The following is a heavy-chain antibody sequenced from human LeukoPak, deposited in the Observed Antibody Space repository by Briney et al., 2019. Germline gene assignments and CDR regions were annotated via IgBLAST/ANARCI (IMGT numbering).Heavy chain of an antibody. D-gene: IGHD3-16*01. V-gene: IGHV4-4*07. Sequence: PSETLSLTCTVSGGSINSQYWSWIRQPAGKGLERIGRMYTNGESDYNPSLKSRVTMSVDTSKKQFSLKLNSMTAADTAVYYCARGYYGGAVDSWGQGILVIVSS. CDR3: ARGYYGGAVDS. CDR1: GGSINSQY. J-gene: IGHJ4*02. CDR2: MYTNGES.